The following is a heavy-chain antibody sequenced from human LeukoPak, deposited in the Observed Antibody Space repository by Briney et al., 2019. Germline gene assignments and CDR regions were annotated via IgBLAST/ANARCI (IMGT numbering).Heavy chain of an antibody. J-gene: IGHJ4*02. CDR3: AKDANSPADY. CDR1: GFTFSSYG. V-gene: IGHV3-30*18. CDR2: ISYDGSNK. D-gene: IGHD4/OR15-4a*01. Sequence: AGGSLRLSCAASGFTFSSYGMHWVRQAPGKGLEWVAVISYDGSNKYYADSVKGRFTISRDNSKNTLYLQMDSLRAEDTAVYYCAKDANSPADYWGQGTLVTVSS.